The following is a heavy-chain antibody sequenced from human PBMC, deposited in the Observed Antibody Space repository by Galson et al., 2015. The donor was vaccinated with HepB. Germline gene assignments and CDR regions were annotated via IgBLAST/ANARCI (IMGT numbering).Heavy chain of an antibody. V-gene: IGHV3-33*01. J-gene: IGHJ4*02. Sequence: SLRLSCAASGFTFSSYGMHWVRQAPGKGLEWVAVIWYDGSNKYYADSVKGRFTISRDNSKNTLYLQMNSLRAEDTAVYYCARSPYGDDSTFGFDYWGQGTLVTVSS. CDR1: GFTFSSYG. D-gene: IGHD3-16*01. CDR3: ARSPYGDDSTFGFDY. CDR2: IWYDGSNK.